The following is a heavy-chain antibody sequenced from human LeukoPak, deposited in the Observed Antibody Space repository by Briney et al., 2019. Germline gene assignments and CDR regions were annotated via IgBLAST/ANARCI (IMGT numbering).Heavy chain of an antibody. D-gene: IGHD1-26*01. J-gene: IGHJ4*02. CDR3: ARDLRDYSGNSYYFDQ. V-gene: IGHV1-2*02. CDR1: GYTFTGYY. CDR2: INPNSGGT. Sequence: ASVKVSCKASGYTFTGYYMHWVRQAPGQGLEWMGWINPNSGGTNYVQKFQGRVTMTRDTSISTAYMELSRLRSDDTAVYFCARDLRDYSGNSYYFDQWGQGTLVTVSS.